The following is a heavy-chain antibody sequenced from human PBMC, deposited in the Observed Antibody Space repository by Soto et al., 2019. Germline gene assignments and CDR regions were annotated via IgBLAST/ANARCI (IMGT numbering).Heavy chain of an antibody. D-gene: IGHD5-18*01. Sequence: SVKVSCKASGGTFSSYVVSWVRQAPGQGLEWMGGITPIFNTANYAQKFQGRVTITANESTSTAFMELSSLRSEDTAAYFCARVLRIQLWTNASLLWGQGTMVTVSS. CDR2: ITPIFNTA. CDR3: ARVLRIQLWTNASLL. V-gene: IGHV1-69*13. CDR1: GGTFSSYV. J-gene: IGHJ3*01.